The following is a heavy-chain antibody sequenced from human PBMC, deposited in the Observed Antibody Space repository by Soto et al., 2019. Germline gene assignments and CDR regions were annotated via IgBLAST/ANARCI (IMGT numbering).Heavy chain of an antibody. CDR3: ATNRDYGILNY. V-gene: IGHV4-30-2*01. J-gene: IGHJ4*01. D-gene: IGHD4-17*01. CDR1: GGSISSGDFS. CDR2: IYHRGST. Sequence: QLQLQESGSGLVKPSQTLSLSCTVSGGSISSGDFSWSWVRQPPGRGLEWIGYIYHRGSTFYSPSLRSRVTISIDRSTNHFSLRLSSVTAADPAVYYGATNRDYGILNYWGQGTLVTVSS.